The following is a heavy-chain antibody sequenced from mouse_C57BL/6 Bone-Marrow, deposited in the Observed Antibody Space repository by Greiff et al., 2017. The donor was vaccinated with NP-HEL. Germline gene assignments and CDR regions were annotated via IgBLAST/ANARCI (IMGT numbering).Heavy chain of an antibody. D-gene: IGHD2-3*01. V-gene: IGHV1-42*01. CDR2: INPSTGGT. CDR3: ARRGWLLRGDY. J-gene: IGHJ4*01. Sequence: VQLQQSGPELVKPGASVKISCKASGYSFTGYYMNWVKQSTEKSLEWIGEINPSTGGTTYNQKFKAKATLTVDKSSSTAYMQLKSLTSEDSAVYYCARRGWLLRGDYWGQGTSVTVSS. CDR1: GYSFTGYY.